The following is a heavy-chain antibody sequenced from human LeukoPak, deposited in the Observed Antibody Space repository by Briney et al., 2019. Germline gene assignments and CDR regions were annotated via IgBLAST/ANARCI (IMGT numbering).Heavy chain of an antibody. CDR2: IYYSGST. V-gene: IGHV4-34*01. D-gene: IGHD3-22*01. J-gene: IGHJ3*02. CDR3: ARVSQVFYYDSSGYYYVGDAFDI. CDR1: GGSFSGYY. Sequence: SETLSLTCAVYGGSFSGYYWSWIRQPPGKGLEWIGTIYYSGSTYNNPSLNSRVTISVDTSKNQFSLKLSSVTAADTAIYYCARVSQVFYYDSSGYYYVGDAFDIWGQGTMVTVSS.